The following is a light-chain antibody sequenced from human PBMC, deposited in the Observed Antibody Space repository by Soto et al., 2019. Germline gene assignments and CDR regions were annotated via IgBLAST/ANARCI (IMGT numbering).Light chain of an antibody. CDR1: SSDVGGYNY. V-gene: IGLV2-14*01. CDR3: SSYTSSSIYYV. J-gene: IGLJ1*01. Sequence: QSALTQPASVSGSPGQSITISCTGTSSDVGGYNYVSWYQQHPGKAPKLMIYEVSNRPSGVSNRFSGSKSGNTASLTISGLQAEDEAAYYCSSYTSSSIYYVFGTGTKLTVL. CDR2: EVS.